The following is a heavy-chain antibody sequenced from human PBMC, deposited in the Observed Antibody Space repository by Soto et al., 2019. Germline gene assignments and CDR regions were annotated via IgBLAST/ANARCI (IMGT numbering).Heavy chain of an antibody. Sequence: EVQLVQSGAEVKKPGESLRISCQVSGYSFTSYWINWVRQMPGKGLEWMGRIDPRDSYTIYSPSIQGHVTISADKSIATAYLQWSSLKASDTAMYYCARPKKGTMDRGLIVTKPTEAFDIWGQGTMVTVSA. J-gene: IGHJ3*02. CDR3: ARPKKGTMDRGLIVTKPTEAFDI. CDR2: IDPRDSYT. CDR1: GYSFTSYW. V-gene: IGHV5-10-1*01. D-gene: IGHD3-10*01.